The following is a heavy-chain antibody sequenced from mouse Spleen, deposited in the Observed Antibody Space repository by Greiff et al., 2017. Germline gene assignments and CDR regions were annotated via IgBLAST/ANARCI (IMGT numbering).Heavy chain of an antibody. CDR1: GYAFSSYW. J-gene: IGHJ4*01. D-gene: IGHD1-1*01. CDR2: IYPGDGDT. V-gene: IGHV1-80*01. Sequence: QVQLQQSGAELVKPGASVKISCKASGYAFSSYWMNWVKQRPGKGLEWIGQIYPGDGDTNYNGKFKGKATLTADKSSSTAYMQLSSLTSEDSAVYFCARLTTGGSSLYAMDYWGQGTSVTVSS. CDR3: ARLTTGGSSLYAMDY.